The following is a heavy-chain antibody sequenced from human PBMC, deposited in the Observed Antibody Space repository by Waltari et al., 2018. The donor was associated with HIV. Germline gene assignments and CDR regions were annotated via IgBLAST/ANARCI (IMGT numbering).Heavy chain of an antibody. V-gene: IGHV3-53*02. J-gene: IGHJ6*02. D-gene: IGHD6-13*01. Sequence: VQLVETGGGLIQPGGSLRLSCTASGFTVGRNYMSWVRQGPGKGLEWVSVIYSDGRTYYADSVKGRFTISRDTSKNTLYLQMNSLRAEDTAVYFCGSLRAADYAMDVWGQGTTVTVSS. CDR3: GSLRAADYAMDV. CDR2: IYSDGRT. CDR1: GFTVGRNY.